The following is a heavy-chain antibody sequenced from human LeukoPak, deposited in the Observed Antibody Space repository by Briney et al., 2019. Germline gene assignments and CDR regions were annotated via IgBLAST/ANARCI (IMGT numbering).Heavy chain of an antibody. V-gene: IGHV3-23*01. CDR2: ISGSGGGT. D-gene: IGHD3-10*01. J-gene: IGHJ4*02. CDR1: GITLSNYG. Sequence: GGSLRLSCAVAGITLSNYGMSWVRQAPGKGLEWVAGISGSGGGTNYADSVKGRFTISRDNPRNTLYLQMNSLRAEDTAVYFCAKRGVVIRVILVGFHKEAYYFDSWGEGALVTVSS. CDR3: AKRGVVIRVILVGFHKEAYYFDS.